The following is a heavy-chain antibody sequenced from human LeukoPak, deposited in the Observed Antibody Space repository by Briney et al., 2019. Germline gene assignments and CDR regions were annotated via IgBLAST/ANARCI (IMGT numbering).Heavy chain of an antibody. CDR2: IYTSGST. V-gene: IGHV4-4*07. Sequence: PSETLSLTCTVSGGSISSYYWSWIRQPAGKGLEWIGRIYTSGSTNYNPSLKSRVTMSVDTSKNQFSLKLSSVTAADTAVYYCAREDIVVAPYEKDYFDYWGQGTLVTVSS. CDR1: GGSISSYY. D-gene: IGHD2-15*01. J-gene: IGHJ4*02. CDR3: AREDIVVAPYEKDYFDY.